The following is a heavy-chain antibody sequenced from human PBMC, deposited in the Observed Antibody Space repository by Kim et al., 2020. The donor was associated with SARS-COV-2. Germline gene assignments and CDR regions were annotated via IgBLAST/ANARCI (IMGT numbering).Heavy chain of an antibody. CDR3: ANAGTPFWSGYYATRLGSY. V-gene: IGHV3-23*01. Sequence: GGSLRLSCAASGFTFSSYAMSWVRQAPGKGLEWVSAISGSGGSSYYADSVKGRFTISRDNSKNTLYLQMNSLRAEDTAVYYCANAGTPFWSGYYATRLGSYWGQGTLVTVSS. D-gene: IGHD3-3*01. CDR1: GFTFSSYA. J-gene: IGHJ4*02. CDR2: ISGSGGSS.